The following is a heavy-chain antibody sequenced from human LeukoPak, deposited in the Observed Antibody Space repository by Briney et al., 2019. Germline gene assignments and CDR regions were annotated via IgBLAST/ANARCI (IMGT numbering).Heavy chain of an antibody. Sequence: SETLSLTCAVSGGSFSSDGYSWNWIRQPPGKGLEWIGYIYPSGNTYYNPSLKSRVTISIDRSKNQFSLNLSSVTAADTAVYYCARGYCSGSTCYLAFDIWGQGTMVTVSS. J-gene: IGHJ3*02. V-gene: IGHV4-30-2*01. CDR3: ARGYCSGSTCYLAFDI. CDR1: GGSFSSDGYS. D-gene: IGHD2-15*01. CDR2: IYPSGNT.